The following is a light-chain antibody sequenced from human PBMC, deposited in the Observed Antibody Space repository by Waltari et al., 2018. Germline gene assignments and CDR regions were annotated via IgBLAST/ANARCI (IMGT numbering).Light chain of an antibody. V-gene: IGLV2-14*01. J-gene: IGLJ1*01. CDR2: EVS. Sequence: QSALPQPASVSGSPGQSITISCPGTDSDVGAYAFASWYQQHPGKAPHLIIYEVSNRPSGISNRFSASKSDNTASLTISGLQAEDEADYYCSSYTTSSAPGVFGTGTRVTVL. CDR1: DSDVGAYAF. CDR3: SSYTTSSAPGV.